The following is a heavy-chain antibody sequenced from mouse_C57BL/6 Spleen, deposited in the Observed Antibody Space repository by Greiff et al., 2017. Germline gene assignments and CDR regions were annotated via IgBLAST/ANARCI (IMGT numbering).Heavy chain of an antibody. CDR3: ARLLITTVVAPSYAMDY. Sequence: QVQLQQSGAELARPGASVKPSCKASGYTFTSYGISWVKQRTGQGLEWIGEIYPRSGNTYYNEKFKGKATLTADKSSSTAYMELRSLTSEDSAVYFCARLLITTVVAPSYAMDYWGQGTSVTVSS. V-gene: IGHV1-81*01. J-gene: IGHJ4*01. D-gene: IGHD1-1*01. CDR2: IYPRSGNT. CDR1: GYTFTSYG.